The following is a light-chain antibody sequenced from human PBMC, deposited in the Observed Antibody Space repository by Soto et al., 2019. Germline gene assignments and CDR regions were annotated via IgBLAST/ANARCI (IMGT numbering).Light chain of an antibody. V-gene: IGKV1-27*01. J-gene: IGKJ4*01. CDR3: QKYKSAPLT. CDR2: AAS. Sequence: DIQMTQSPSSLSASVGDRVTITCRASQGISIYLAWFQQKPGKVPKLLIYAASTLQSGVPSRFSGSGSGTDFTLTISSLQPEDVATYYCQKYKSAPLTFGGGPKVEIK. CDR1: QGISIY.